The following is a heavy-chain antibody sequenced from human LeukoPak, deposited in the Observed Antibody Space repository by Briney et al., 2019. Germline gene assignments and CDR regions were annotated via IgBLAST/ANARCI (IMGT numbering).Heavy chain of an antibody. J-gene: IGHJ4*02. D-gene: IGHD3/OR15-3a*01. V-gene: IGHV3-21*01. CDR3: ARDRTLDY. CDR2: IGSRTSFI. CDR1: GFTFSSYS. Sequence: GGSLRLSRAASGFTFSSYSMNWVRQPPGKGLEWVSSIGSRTSFIYHAESVKGRFAISRDDARNSLYLQLNSLRAEDSAVYYCARDRTLDYWGQGTLVTVSS.